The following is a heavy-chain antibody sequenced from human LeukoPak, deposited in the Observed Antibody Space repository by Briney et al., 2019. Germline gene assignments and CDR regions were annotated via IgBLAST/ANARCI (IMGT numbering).Heavy chain of an antibody. CDR3: AKDRGTILPVMFDY. D-gene: IGHD1-26*01. J-gene: IGHJ4*02. V-gene: IGHV3-33*06. Sequence: GRSLRLSCAASGFTFSDYGMHWVRQAPGKGLEWVAVIWYDGSNKYYADSVKGRFTLSRDNSKNTLYLQMNTLRAEDTAVYYCAKDRGTILPVMFDYWGQGTLVTVSS. CDR2: IWYDGSNK. CDR1: GFTFSDYG.